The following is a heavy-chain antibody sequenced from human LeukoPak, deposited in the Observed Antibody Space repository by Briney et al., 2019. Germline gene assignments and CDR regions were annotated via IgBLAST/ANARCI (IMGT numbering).Heavy chain of an antibody. D-gene: IGHD6-13*01. CDR1: GGSFSGYY. J-gene: IGHJ4*02. Sequence: TSETLSLTCAVYGGSFSGYYWSWIRQPPGKGLEWIGEIDHSGSTNYNPSLKSRVTISVDTSKNQFSLKLSSVTAADTAVYYCVGSSWKGDFDYWGQGTLVTVSS. V-gene: IGHV4-34*01. CDR3: VGSSWKGDFDY. CDR2: IDHSGST.